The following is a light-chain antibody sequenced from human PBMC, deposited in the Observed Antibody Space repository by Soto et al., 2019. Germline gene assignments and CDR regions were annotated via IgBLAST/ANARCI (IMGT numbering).Light chain of an antibody. CDR1: QDIANY. V-gene: IGKV1-33*01. CDR3: QQYDNLPLT. J-gene: IGKJ4*01. CDR2: DAS. Sequence: DIEMTQSASAISASVRHRXTITCQASQDIANYLNWYQQKPGKAPKVLIYDASNLETGVPSRFSGSGSGTDFTFTISSLQPEDIATYYCQQYDNLPLTFGGGTKVDIK.